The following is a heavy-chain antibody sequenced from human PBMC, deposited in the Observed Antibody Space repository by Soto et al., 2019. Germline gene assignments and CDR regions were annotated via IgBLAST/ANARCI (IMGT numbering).Heavy chain of an antibody. Sequence: GGSLRLSCAASGFTVSSNYMSWVRQAPGKGLEWVSVIYSGGSTYYAYSVKGRFTISRHNSKNTLYLQMNSLRAEDTAVYYCARVPPRYCSGGSCYYTYYFDYWGQGTLVTVSS. D-gene: IGHD2-15*01. CDR2: IYSGGST. J-gene: IGHJ4*02. CDR3: ARVPPRYCSGGSCYYTYYFDY. CDR1: GFTVSSNY. V-gene: IGHV3-53*04.